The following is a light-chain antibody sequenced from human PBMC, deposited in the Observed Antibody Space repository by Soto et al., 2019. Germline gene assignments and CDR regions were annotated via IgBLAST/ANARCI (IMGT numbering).Light chain of an antibody. J-gene: IGKJ4*01. CDR1: QGISGW. Sequence: DIQMTQSPSFVSVSVGDRVTITCRASQGISGWLAWYQHKPGRAPKLLIHAASSLESGVPSRFSGSGSGTDFTLTISSLQPEDFATYYCQQTTSFPLTFGGGTKVEIK. CDR2: AAS. V-gene: IGKV1-12*01. CDR3: QQTTSFPLT.